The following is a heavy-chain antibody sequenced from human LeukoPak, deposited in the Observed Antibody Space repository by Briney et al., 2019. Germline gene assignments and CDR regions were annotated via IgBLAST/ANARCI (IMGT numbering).Heavy chain of an antibody. D-gene: IGHD4-17*01. CDR2: ISSSGNII. J-gene: IGHJ4*02. CDR1: GFTFSRYA. V-gene: IGHV3-48*03. CDR3: AKDLGSGDRLFDY. Sequence: PGGSLRLSCAASGFTFSRYAMHWVRQAPGKGLEWVSDISSSGNIIYYADSVKGRFTISRDNAKNSLYLQMNSLRAEDTAVYYCAKDLGSGDRLFDYWGQGTLVTVSS.